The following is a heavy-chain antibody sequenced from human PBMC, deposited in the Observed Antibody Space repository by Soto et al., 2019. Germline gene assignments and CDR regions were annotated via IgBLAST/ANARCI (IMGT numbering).Heavy chain of an antibody. D-gene: IGHD3-10*01. CDR3: AARGQPQKYYYYGMDV. Sequence: GGSLRLSCAASGFTFSSYAMSWVRQAPGKGLEWVSTISGSGGSTDYADSVKGRFTISRDNSKNTLYLQMNSLRAEDTAVYYCAARGQPQKYYYYGMDVWGQGTTVTVSS. CDR1: GFTFSSYA. J-gene: IGHJ6*02. CDR2: ISGSGGST. V-gene: IGHV3-23*01.